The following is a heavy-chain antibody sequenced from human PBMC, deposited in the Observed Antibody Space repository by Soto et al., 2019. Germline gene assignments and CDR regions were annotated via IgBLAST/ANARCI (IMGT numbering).Heavy chain of an antibody. CDR2: IYYSGST. V-gene: IGHV4-31*03. J-gene: IGHJ4*02. D-gene: IGHD6-6*01. Sequence: PSETLSLTCTVSDGSISSGGYYWSWIRQHPGKGLEWIGYIYYSGSTYYNPSLKSRVTISVDTSKNQFSLKLSSVTAADTAVYYCARVGRIAARRYFDYWGQGTLVTVSS. CDR3: ARVGRIAARRYFDY. CDR1: DGSISSGGYY.